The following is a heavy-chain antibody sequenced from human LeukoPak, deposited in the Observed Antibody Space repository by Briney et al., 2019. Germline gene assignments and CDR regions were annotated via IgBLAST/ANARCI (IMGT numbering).Heavy chain of an antibody. J-gene: IGHJ4*02. D-gene: IGHD6-19*01. CDR2: IYYSGST. Sequence: SETLSLTCTVSGGSVSSGSYFWNWIRQPPGMGLEWIGYIYYSGSTNYNPSLKSRVTISVDTSKNQFSLKLSSLTAADTAVYYCARRGVAGTRYFDYWGQGTLVTVSS. CDR1: GGSVSSGSYF. CDR3: ARRGVAGTRYFDY. V-gene: IGHV4-61*01.